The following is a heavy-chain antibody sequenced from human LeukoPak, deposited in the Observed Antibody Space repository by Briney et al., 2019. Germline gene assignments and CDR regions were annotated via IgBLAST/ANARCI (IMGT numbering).Heavy chain of an antibody. J-gene: IGHJ4*02. CDR3: ATDITHYDSSGYYSY. Sequence: GASVKVSCKASGYTFTSYYMHWVRQAPGQGLEWMGIINPSGGSTSYAQKFQGRVTMTRDTSTSTVYMELSSLRSEVTAVYYCATDITHYDSSGYYSYWGQGTLVTVSS. V-gene: IGHV1-46*01. CDR2: INPSGGST. D-gene: IGHD3-22*01. CDR1: GYTFTSYY.